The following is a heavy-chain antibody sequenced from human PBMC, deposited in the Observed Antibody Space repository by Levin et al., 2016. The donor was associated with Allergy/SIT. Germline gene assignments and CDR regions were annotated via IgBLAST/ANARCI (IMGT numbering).Heavy chain of an antibody. D-gene: IGHD2-15*01. J-gene: IGHJ4*02. Sequence: QAPGKGLEWVSAISGSGGSTYYADSVKGRFTISRDNSKNTLYLQMNSLRAEDTAVYYCAKDRSFVVVAASPMGYWGQGTLVTVSS. V-gene: IGHV3-23*01. CDR2: ISGSGGST. CDR3: AKDRSFVVVAASPMGY.